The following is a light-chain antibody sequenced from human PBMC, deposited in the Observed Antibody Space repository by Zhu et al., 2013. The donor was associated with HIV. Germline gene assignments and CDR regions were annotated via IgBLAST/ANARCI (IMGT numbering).Light chain of an antibody. CDR2: AAS. V-gene: IGKV3-20*01. J-gene: IGKJ4*01. CDR1: QGVSSN. CDR3: QHNGTSSLT. Sequence: EIVMTQSPATLSVSPGERATLSCRASQGVSSNLAWYQQKPGQSPRLLIYAASTRATGIPDRFSGSGSGTDFTLTISRLEPEDFAVYYCQHNGTSSLTFGGGTTVEVK.